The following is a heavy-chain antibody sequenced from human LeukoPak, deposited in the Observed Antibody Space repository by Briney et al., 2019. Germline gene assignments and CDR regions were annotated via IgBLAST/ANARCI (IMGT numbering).Heavy chain of an antibody. CDR1: GGSISSGGYY. CDR3: ASQWFGELSPFDY. V-gene: IGHV4-39*01. D-gene: IGHD3-10*01. CDR2: TYYSGST. Sequence: SQTLSLTCTVSGGSISSGGYYWSWIRQHPGKGLEWIGTTYYSGSTYYNPSLKSRVTISVDTSKNQFSLKLSSVTAADTAVYYCASQWFGELSPFDYWGQGTLVTVSS. J-gene: IGHJ4*02.